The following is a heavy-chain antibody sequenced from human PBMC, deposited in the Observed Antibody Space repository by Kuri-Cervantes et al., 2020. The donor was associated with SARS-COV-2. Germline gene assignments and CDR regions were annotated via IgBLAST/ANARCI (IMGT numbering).Heavy chain of an antibody. D-gene: IGHD3-16*02. CDR3: AGGYLFDY. CDR1: GGTFSSYA. J-gene: IGHJ4*02. Sequence: ASVKVSCKASGGTFSSYAISWVRQAPGQGLEWMGIINPSGGSTSYAQKFQGRVTMTRDTSTSTVYMELSSLRSEDTAVYYCAGGYLFDYWGQGTLVTVSS. V-gene: IGHV1-46*01. CDR2: INPSGGST.